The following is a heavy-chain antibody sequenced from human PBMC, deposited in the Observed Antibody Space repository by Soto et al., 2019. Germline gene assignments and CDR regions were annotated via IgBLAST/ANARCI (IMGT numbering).Heavy chain of an antibody. V-gene: IGHV4-59*08. Sequence: QVQLQQSGPGLVKPSETLSLTCTVSGGSISTYYWSWIRQPPGKGLEWIGYIYYGGSANYSPSLESRVTISLDRSKKQFSMRLNSVTAADTAVYYCSRGGHCTDGVCSALDYWGQGTLVTVSS. CDR3: SRGGHCTDGVCSALDY. J-gene: IGHJ4*02. CDR1: GGSISTYY. D-gene: IGHD2-8*01. CDR2: IYYGGSA.